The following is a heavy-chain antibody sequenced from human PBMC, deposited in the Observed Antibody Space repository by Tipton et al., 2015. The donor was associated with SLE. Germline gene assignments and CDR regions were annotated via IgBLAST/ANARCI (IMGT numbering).Heavy chain of an antibody. D-gene: IGHD3-10*01. CDR1: SYSIRSGYY. Sequence: TLSLTCTVSSYSIRSGYYWGWIRQPPGRGLEWIATISHSGNTYYKSSLKSRVTISLDTSKNQFSLKLNSVTAADTAIYYCARVAVRAVPLLLNWFDPWGRGTLVTVSS. CDR3: ARVAVRAVPLLLNWFDP. V-gene: IGHV4-38-2*02. CDR2: ISHSGNT. J-gene: IGHJ5*02.